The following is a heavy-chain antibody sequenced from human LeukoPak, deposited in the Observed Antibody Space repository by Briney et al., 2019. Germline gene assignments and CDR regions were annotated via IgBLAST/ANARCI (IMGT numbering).Heavy chain of an antibody. CDR2: VRYDGSNK. D-gene: IGHD4-17*01. CDR1: GFTFSSYG. Sequence: GGSLRLSCAASGFTFSSYGMHWVRQAPGKGLEWVAFVRYDGSNKYYADSVKGRFTISRDNSKNTLYLQMNSLRAEDTAVYYCAKDLGYGAPPDAFDIWGQGTMVTVSS. J-gene: IGHJ3*02. V-gene: IGHV3-30*02. CDR3: AKDLGYGAPPDAFDI.